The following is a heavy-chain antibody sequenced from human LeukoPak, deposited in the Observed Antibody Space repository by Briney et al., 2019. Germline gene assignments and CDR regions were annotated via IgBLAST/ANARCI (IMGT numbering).Heavy chain of an antibody. CDR2: ISANNGET. D-gene: IGHD2-2*01. CDR3: ARVPPSAHQLLSSDF. V-gene: IGHV1-18*01. Sequence: GASVKVSCKASGYTFTNYGITWVRQAPGQGPEWVGWISANNGETRFAQNLQGRVTVTTETSTRTAYMELRSLTSDDTAVYYCARVPPSAHQLLSSDFWGQGTQVSVSS. J-gene: IGHJ4*02. CDR1: GYTFTNYG.